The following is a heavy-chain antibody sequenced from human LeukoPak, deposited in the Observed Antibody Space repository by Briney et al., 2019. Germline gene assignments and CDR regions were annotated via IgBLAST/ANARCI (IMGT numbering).Heavy chain of an antibody. CDR1: GFTFSSYW. CDR2: IKQDGSEK. CDR3: ARDSGAHSFDY. Sequence: GGSLRLSCAASGFTFSSYWMSWVRQAPGKGLEWVANIKQDGSEKYNVDSVKGRFTISRDNTKNSLYLQMNSLRAEDTAVYYCARDSGAHSFDYWGQGTLVTVSS. J-gene: IGHJ4*02. V-gene: IGHV3-7*01. D-gene: IGHD1-26*01.